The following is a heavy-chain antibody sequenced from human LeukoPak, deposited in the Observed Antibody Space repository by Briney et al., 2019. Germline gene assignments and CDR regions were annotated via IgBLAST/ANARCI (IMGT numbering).Heavy chain of an antibody. V-gene: IGHV4-34*01. Sequence: SEALSLTCAVYGGSFSGYYWSWIRQPPGKGLEWIGEINHSGSTNYNPSLKSRVTISVDTSKNQFSLKLSSVTAADTAVYYCATWTSWNGSGSRHYFDYWGQGTLVTVSS. CDR3: ATWTSWNGSGSRHYFDY. CDR1: GGSFSGYY. J-gene: IGHJ4*02. CDR2: INHSGST. D-gene: IGHD3-10*01.